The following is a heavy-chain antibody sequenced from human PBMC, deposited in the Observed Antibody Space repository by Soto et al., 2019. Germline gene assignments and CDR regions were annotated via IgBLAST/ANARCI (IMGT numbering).Heavy chain of an antibody. CDR2: ISYDGSNK. V-gene: IGHV3-30*18. J-gene: IGHJ2*01. CDR3: AKDHYTVTGNYWYFDL. Sequence: QVQLVESGGGVVQPGRSLRLSCAASGFTFSSYGMHWVRQAPGKGLEWVAVISYDGSNKYYADSVKGRFTISRDNSKNTLYLQMNSLRAEDTAVYYCAKDHYTVTGNYWYFDLWGRGTLVTESS. D-gene: IGHD4-17*01. CDR1: GFTFSSYG.